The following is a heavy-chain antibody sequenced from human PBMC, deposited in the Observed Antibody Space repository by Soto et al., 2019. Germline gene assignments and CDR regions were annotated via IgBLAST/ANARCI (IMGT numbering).Heavy chain of an antibody. J-gene: IGHJ5*02. CDR2: IYSGGST. CDR3: AREWFGELFRFDP. V-gene: IGHV3-66*01. Sequence: EVQLVESGGRLVQPGGSLRLSCAASGFAVSNNYGTWVRQAPGKGLEWVSVIYSGGSTYYADSVQGRFSISRDNSKNTLYLQMNSLRAEDTAVYYCAREWFGELFRFDPWGQGTLVTVSS. D-gene: IGHD3-10*01. CDR1: GFAVSNNY.